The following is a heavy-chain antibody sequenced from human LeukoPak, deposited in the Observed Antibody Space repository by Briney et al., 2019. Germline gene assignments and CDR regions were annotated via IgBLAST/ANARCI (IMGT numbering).Heavy chain of an antibody. V-gene: IGHV6-1*01. CDR1: GDSVSSNSAA. J-gene: IGHJ4*02. D-gene: IGHD4/OR15-4a*01. Sequence: SQTLSLTCAISGDSVSSNSAAWNWSRQSPSRGLEWLGRTYYRSKWYNDYAVSVKSRITIKPDTSKNQFFMQLNSVTPEDMAVYYCARDVDYGPFDYWGQGTLVTVSS. CDR2: TYYRSKWYN. CDR3: ARDVDYGPFDY.